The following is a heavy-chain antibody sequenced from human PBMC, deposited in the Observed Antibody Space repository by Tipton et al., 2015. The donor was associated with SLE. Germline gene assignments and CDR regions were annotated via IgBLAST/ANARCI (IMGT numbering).Heavy chain of an antibody. J-gene: IGHJ3*02. CDR1: GGSISNGGYY. Sequence: LRLSCSVSGGSISNGGYYWTWIRQQPGKGLEWIGYVYYSGNTFYNPSLKSRLTISVDRTQNQFSLKLTSMTAADTALYYCARSRDKTTDGFDIWGQGTMVTVSS. V-gene: IGHV4-31*03. CDR2: VYYSGNT. CDR3: ARSRDKTTDGFDI. D-gene: IGHD1/OR15-1a*01.